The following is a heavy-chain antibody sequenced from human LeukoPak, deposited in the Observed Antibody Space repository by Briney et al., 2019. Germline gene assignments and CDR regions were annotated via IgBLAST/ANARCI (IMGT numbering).Heavy chain of an antibody. CDR2: INHSGST. D-gene: IGHD4-17*01. Sequence: PSETLSLTCAVYGGSFSGYYWSWIRQPPGKGLEWIGEINHSGSTNYNPSLKSRVTISVDTSKNQFSLKLSSVTAADTAVYYCAREATVPFDYWGQGTLVTVSS. CDR1: GGSFSGYY. J-gene: IGHJ4*02. V-gene: IGHV4-34*01. CDR3: AREATVPFDY.